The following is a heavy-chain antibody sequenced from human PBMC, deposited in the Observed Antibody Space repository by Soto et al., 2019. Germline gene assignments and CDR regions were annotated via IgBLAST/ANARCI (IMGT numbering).Heavy chain of an antibody. Sequence: SGPTLVNPTQTLTLTCTFSGFSLSTSGMCVSWIRQPPGKALEWLARIDWDDDKYYSTSLKTRLTISKDTSKNQVVLTMTNMDPVDTATYYCARILDVVVVPAAPDVWGKGTTVTVSS. V-gene: IGHV2-70*11. D-gene: IGHD2-2*01. CDR1: GFSLSTSGMC. CDR2: IDWDDDK. CDR3: ARILDVVVVPAAPDV. J-gene: IGHJ6*04.